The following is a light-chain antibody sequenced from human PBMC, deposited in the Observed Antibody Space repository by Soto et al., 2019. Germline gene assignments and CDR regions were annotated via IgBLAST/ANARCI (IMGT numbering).Light chain of an antibody. CDR1: QSVSSSF. J-gene: IGKJ1*01. V-gene: IGKV3-20*01. CDR3: QQYDSSPWT. CDR2: GAS. Sequence: ESVLTQSPGTLSLSPGERATLSCRASQSVSSSFLAWYQLKPGQAPRLLIYGASSRATGIPDRFSGSGSGTDFTLTISSREPEDFAVYYCQQYDSSPWTFGQGTKVEIK.